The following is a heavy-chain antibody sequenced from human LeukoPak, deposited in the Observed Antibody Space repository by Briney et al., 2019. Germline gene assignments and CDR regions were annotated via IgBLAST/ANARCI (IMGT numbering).Heavy chain of an antibody. CDR2: VSDSGRNT. CDR1: GFTFRRYG. D-gene: IGHD3-22*01. J-gene: IGHJ4*02. Sequence: GGSLRLSCAASGFTFRRYGMTWVRQAPGKGLDWVSSVSDSGRNTYYADSVKGRFTISRDNSRNTLYLQMNSLRAGDTAVYYCAREYHDSSGYLDYWGQGTPVTVSS. V-gene: IGHV3-23*01. CDR3: AREYHDSSGYLDY.